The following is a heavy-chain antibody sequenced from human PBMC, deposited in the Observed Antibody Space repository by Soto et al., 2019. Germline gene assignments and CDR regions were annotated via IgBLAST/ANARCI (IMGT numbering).Heavy chain of an antibody. CDR3: ARLTGYTNWFDP. CDR2: IYYSGST. V-gene: IGHV4-39*01. J-gene: IGHJ5*02. Sequence: SETLSLTFTVSGGSISSSSYDWGWIRQPPGKGLEWIGSIYYSGSTYYNPSLKSRVTISVDTSKNQFSLKLSSVTAADTAVYYCARLTGYTNWFDPWGQGTLVTVSS. CDR1: GGSISSSSYD. D-gene: IGHD6-13*01.